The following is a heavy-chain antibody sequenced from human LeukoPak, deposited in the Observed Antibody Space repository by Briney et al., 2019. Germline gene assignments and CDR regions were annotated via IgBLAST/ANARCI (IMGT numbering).Heavy chain of an antibody. CDR3: AKGATYSYDSSGYFDY. J-gene: IGHJ4*02. CDR1: GFTFSSYA. Sequence: GGSLRLSCAVSGFTFSSYAMSWVRRAPGKGLEWVSGISASGGSTYYADSVKGRFTISRDKSKNTLYLQMNSLRAEDTAVYYCAKGATYSYDSSGYFDYWGQGTLVTVSS. CDR2: ISASGGST. V-gene: IGHV3-23*01. D-gene: IGHD3-22*01.